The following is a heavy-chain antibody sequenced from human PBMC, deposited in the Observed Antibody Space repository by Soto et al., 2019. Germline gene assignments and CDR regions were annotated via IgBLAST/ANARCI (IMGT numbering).Heavy chain of an antibody. J-gene: IGHJ4*02. Sequence: XGSLILSCVGSGVTFSSYGFHWVRQAPGKGLQWVAYISDDGGNKYYTDSVRGRFTVSRDNIKNTLSLQMDSLRTDDTAVFYCARDNGAPPRFENWGQGTLVTVSS. CDR3: ARDNGAPPRFEN. V-gene: IGHV3-30-3*01. CDR1: GVTFSSYG. D-gene: IGHD2-8*01. CDR2: ISDDGGNK.